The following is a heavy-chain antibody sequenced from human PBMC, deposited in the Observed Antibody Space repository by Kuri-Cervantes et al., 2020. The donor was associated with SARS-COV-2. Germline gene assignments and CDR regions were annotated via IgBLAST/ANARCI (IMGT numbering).Heavy chain of an antibody. J-gene: IGHJ4*02. V-gene: IGHV3-21*01. CDR3: ARVPNVVPAAIGGGY. Sequence: ETLSLTCAASGFTFSSYSMNWVRQAPGKGLEWVSSISSSSYIYYADSVKGRFTISRDNAKNSLYLQMNSLRAEDTAVYYCARVPNVVPAAIGGGYWGQGTLVTVSS. CDR2: ISSSSYI. D-gene: IGHD2-2*02. CDR1: GFTFSSYS.